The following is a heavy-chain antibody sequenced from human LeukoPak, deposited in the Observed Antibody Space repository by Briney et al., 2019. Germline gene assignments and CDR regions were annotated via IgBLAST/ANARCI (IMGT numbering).Heavy chain of an antibody. Sequence: GGSLRLSCAASGFTFSNYGMHWVRQAPGKGLEWVTFIRYDGSDKYYADYVKGRFTISRDNSKNTLYLQMNSLRAEDTAVYYCAKDTRGKLERLFDYWGQGTLVTVSS. CDR1: GFTFSNYG. CDR3: AKDTRGKLERLFDY. J-gene: IGHJ4*02. CDR2: IRYDGSDK. V-gene: IGHV3-30*02. D-gene: IGHD1-1*01.